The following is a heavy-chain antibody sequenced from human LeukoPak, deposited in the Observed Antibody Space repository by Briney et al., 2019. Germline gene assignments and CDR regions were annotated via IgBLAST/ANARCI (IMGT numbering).Heavy chain of an antibody. Sequence: ASVKVSCKASGYTFTGYYMHWVRQAPGQGLEWMGWINPNSGGTNYAQKFQGRVTMTRDTSISTAYMELSRLRSDDTAVYYCARASSSWYRPVWFDPWGQGTLVTVSS. CDR1: GYTFTGYY. CDR2: INPNSGGT. J-gene: IGHJ5*02. D-gene: IGHD6-13*01. CDR3: ARASSSWYRPVWFDP. V-gene: IGHV1-2*02.